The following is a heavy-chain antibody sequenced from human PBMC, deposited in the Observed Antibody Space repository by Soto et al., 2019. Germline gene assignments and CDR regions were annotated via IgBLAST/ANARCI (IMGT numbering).Heavy chain of an antibody. Sequence: GASVKVSCKDSGGTFSSYAIRWVRQAPGQGLEWMGGIIPIFGTANYAQKFQGRVTITADESTSTAYMELSSLRSEDTAVYYCARDPGTHYYYYGMDVWGQGTTVTVSS. J-gene: IGHJ6*02. CDR2: IIPIFGTA. CDR1: GGTFSSYA. D-gene: IGHD1-1*01. CDR3: ARDPGTHYYYYGMDV. V-gene: IGHV1-69*13.